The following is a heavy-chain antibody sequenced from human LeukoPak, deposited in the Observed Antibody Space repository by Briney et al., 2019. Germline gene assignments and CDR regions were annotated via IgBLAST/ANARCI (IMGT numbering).Heavy chain of an antibody. CDR3: AHTPLEVQYYYMDV. CDR1: GFSLSTSGVG. CDR2: ISWNDAK. Sequence: SGPTLVNPTQTLTLTCTFSGFSLSTSGVGVGWIRQPPGKALAWLALISWNDAKRYSPSLKSRLTITKDTSKNQVVLTMTNMDPMDTATYYCAHTPLEVQYYYMDVWGKGTTVTVSS. J-gene: IGHJ6*03. V-gene: IGHV2-5*01. D-gene: IGHD1-7*01.